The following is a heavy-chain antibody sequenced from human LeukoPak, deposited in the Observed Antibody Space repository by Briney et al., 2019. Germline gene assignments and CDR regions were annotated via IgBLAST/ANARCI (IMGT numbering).Heavy chain of an antibody. CDR2: ISGDGTNI. D-gene: IGHD3-22*01. CDR3: ARGREPNVSMIKVIGVYFDY. CDR1: GFTFSSYY. V-gene: IGHV3-74*01. J-gene: IGHJ4*02. Sequence: PGGSLRLSCVASGFTFSSYYMQWVRQDPRKGLVWVSRISGDGTNINYADSVRGRFTISRDNAKNTVYLQMNTLRVEDTAVYYCARGREPNVSMIKVIGVYFDYWGQGTLATVSS.